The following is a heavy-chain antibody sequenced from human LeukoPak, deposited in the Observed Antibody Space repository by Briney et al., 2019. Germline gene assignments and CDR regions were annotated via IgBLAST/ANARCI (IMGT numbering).Heavy chain of an antibody. CDR2: IYYSGST. Sequence: SETLSLTCTVSGGSISSGDYYWSWIRQPPGKGLEWIGYIYYSGSTYYNPSLKSRVTISVDTSKNQFSLKLSSVTAADTAVYYCARASWGYCSSTSCYNKMFDYWGQGTLVTVSS. D-gene: IGHD2-2*02. V-gene: IGHV4-30-4*08. CDR3: ARASWGYCSSTSCYNKMFDY. J-gene: IGHJ4*02. CDR1: GGSISSGDYY.